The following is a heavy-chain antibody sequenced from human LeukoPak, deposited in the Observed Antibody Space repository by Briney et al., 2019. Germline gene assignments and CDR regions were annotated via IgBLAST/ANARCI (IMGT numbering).Heavy chain of an antibody. CDR1: GFTLSTYG. J-gene: IGHJ4*02. CDR2: ICYDESNK. CDR3: ARAYLPYSSIYYFDY. Sequence: PGGSLRLSCAASGFTLSTYGMNWVRQAPGKGLEWVAVICYDESNKYYADSVKGRFTISRDNSKNTLSLQMNSLRAEDTAVYYCARAYLPYSSIYYFDYWGQGTLVTVSS. D-gene: IGHD6-13*01. V-gene: IGHV3-33*01.